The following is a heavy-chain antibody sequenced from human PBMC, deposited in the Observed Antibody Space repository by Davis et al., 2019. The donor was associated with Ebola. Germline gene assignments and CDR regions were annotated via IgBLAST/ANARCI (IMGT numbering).Heavy chain of an antibody. CDR3: ARLRSITRLTSFYY. D-gene: IGHD3-10*01. V-gene: IGHV5-51*01. CDR2: IYTGDSDT. Sequence: GESLKISCKDSGNSFTSYWIGWVRQMPGKGLEWMGIIYTGDSDTRYSPSFRSQDTISADKSIKTAFLQWSSLKASDTAMYYCARLRSITRLTSFYYWGQGTLVTVSS. CDR1: GNSFTSYW. J-gene: IGHJ4*02.